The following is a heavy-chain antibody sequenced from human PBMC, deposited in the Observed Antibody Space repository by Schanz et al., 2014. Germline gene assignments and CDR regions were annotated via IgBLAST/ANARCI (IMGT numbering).Heavy chain of an antibody. CDR3: AKDQLANYRSSGYNWFDP. V-gene: IGHV3-30*02. Sequence: QVQLVESGGGVVQPGRSLRLSCAASGFTFSSYGMHWVRQAPGKGLEWVTFIRFDGSDKYYADSVKGRFSVSRDNSKNTLYLQMNSLRADDTAVYYCAKDQLANYRSSGYNWFDPWGQGTLVTVSS. CDR1: GFTFSSYG. D-gene: IGHD1-1*01. CDR2: IRFDGSDK. J-gene: IGHJ5*02.